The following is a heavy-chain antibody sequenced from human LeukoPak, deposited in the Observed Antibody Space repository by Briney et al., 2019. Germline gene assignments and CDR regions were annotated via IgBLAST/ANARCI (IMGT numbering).Heavy chain of an antibody. CDR1: GFSFSSYA. CDR2: ISSGGVSS. J-gene: IGHJ4*02. Sequence: GGSLRLSCAASGFSFSSYAMNWVRQAPGRGLEWVSAISSGGVSSYYADSVKGRFTISRDNSKNTLYLQMNSLRAEDTAVYYCARAGAEAYSSSPVDYWGQGTLVTVSS. D-gene: IGHD6-6*01. V-gene: IGHV3-23*01. CDR3: ARAGAEAYSSSPVDY.